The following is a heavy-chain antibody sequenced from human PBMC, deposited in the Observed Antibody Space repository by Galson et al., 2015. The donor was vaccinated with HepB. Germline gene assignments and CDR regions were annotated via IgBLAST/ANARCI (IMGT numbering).Heavy chain of an antibody. CDR2: INPNSGGT. J-gene: IGHJ6*02. V-gene: IGHV1-2*04. CDR3: ARGRNVIDV. CDR1: GYTFTGYY. Sequence: SVKVSCKASGYTFTGYYIHWVRQAPGQGLVWMGRINPNSGGTNYPQKFQGWVTMTRDTSIRKAYLELSRLRSDDTAVYYCARGRNVIDVWGQGTTVTVSS.